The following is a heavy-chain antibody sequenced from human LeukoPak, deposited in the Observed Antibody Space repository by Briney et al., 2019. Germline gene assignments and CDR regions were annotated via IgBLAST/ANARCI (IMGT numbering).Heavy chain of an antibody. Sequence: PSETLSLTCTVSGGSITSSTYYWGWIRPPPGKGLEWIGSIYNSGSTYYTPSLKSRVTISVDTSKNQFSLKLSSVTAADTAVYYCARGPFYYGSGRWTSPGGMDVWGKGTTVTVSS. CDR2: IYNSGST. J-gene: IGHJ6*04. CDR3: ARGPFYYGSGRWTSPGGMDV. CDR1: GGSITSSTYY. D-gene: IGHD3-10*01. V-gene: IGHV4-39*07.